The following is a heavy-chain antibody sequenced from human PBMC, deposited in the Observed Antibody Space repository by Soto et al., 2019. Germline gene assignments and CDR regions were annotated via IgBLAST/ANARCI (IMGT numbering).Heavy chain of an antibody. CDR1: GFTFSSYG. Sequence: VQLVESGGGVVQPGRSLRLSCAASGFTFSSYGMHWVRQAPGKGLEWVAVIWYDGSNKYYADSVKGRFTISRDNSKNTLYLQMNSLRAEDTAVYYCARDGKKEWLGYFDYWGQGTLVTVSS. CDR3: ARDGKKEWLGYFDY. CDR2: IWYDGSNK. D-gene: IGHD6-19*01. J-gene: IGHJ4*02. V-gene: IGHV3-33*01.